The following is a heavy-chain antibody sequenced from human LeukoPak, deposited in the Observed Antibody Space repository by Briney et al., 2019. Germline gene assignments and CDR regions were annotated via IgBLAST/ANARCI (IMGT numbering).Heavy chain of an antibody. CDR1: GGSFSGYY. CDR2: INHSGST. V-gene: IGHV4-34*01. D-gene: IGHD3-22*01. Sequence: SETLSLTCAVYGGSFSGYYWSWLRQPPGKGLEWIGEINHSGSTNYNPSLKSRVTISVDTSKNQFSLKLSSVTAADTAVYYCARGHVYYDSSGPGPVDYWDQGTLVTVSS. J-gene: IGHJ4*02. CDR3: ARGHVYYDSSGPGPVDY.